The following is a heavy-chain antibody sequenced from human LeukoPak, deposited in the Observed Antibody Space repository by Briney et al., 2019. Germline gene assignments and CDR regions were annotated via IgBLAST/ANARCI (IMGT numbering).Heavy chain of an antibody. CDR2: IRYDGSNK. Sequence: TGGSLRLSCAASGFTFSSYGMHWVRQAPGKGLEWVAFIRYDGSNKYYADSVKGRFTISRDNSKNTLYLQMNSLRAEDTAVYYCAKDDCSSTSCYPRGPDYWGQGTLVTVSS. V-gene: IGHV3-30*02. CDR1: GFTFSSYG. D-gene: IGHD2-2*01. J-gene: IGHJ4*02. CDR3: AKDDCSSTSCYPRGPDY.